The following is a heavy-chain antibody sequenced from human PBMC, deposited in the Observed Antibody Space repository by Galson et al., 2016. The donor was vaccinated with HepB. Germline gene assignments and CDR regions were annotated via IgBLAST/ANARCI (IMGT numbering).Heavy chain of an antibody. CDR2: IWYDGSTK. V-gene: IGHV3-33*01. Sequence: SLRLSCAASGFTFSSYGMYWARQAPGKGLEWVAAIWYDGSTKYYADSVKGRFTISRDNSKNTLYLQMNSLIAEDTAVYYCARDRDWLDASDFWGQGTMVTVSS. CDR1: GFTFSSYG. J-gene: IGHJ3*01. CDR3: ARDRDWLDASDF. D-gene: IGHD3/OR15-3a*01.